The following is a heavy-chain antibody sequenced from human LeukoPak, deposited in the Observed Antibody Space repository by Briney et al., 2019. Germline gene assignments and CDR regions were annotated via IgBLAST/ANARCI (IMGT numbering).Heavy chain of an antibody. CDR1: GFTFSSYA. J-gene: IGHJ4*02. CDR3: AKDGVRDYDYVWGSYSSGAVNDY. Sequence: GGSLGLSCAASGFTFSSYAMSWVRQAPGKGLEWVSAISGSGGSTYYADSVKGRFTISRDNSKNTLYLQMNSLRAEDTAVYYCAKDGVRDYDYVWGSYSSGAVNDYWGQGTLVTVSS. CDR2: ISGSGGST. D-gene: IGHD3-16*02. V-gene: IGHV3-23*01.